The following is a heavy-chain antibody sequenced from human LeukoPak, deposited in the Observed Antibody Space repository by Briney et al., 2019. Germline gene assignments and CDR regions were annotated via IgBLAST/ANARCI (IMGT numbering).Heavy chain of an antibody. CDR1: GFTFSDYA. CDR3: TKSGCSGPRCYVNK. J-gene: IGHJ4*02. Sequence: PGRSLRLSCAASGFTFSDYAMHWVRQAPGKGLQWVAVISHDGTVKYFRDSVRGRFPISRDDSKKTLVLQMNSLRAEDTAVYYCTKSGCSGPRCYVNKWGPGTLVTVSS. V-gene: IGHV3-30*18. CDR2: ISHDGTVK. D-gene: IGHD2-15*01.